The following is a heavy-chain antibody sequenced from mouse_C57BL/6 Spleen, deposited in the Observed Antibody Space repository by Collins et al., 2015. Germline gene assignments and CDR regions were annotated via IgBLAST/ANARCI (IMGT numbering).Heavy chain of an antibody. D-gene: IGHD3-3*01. CDR3: ARGRDGFVY. CDR2: IDPSDTYT. J-gene: IGHJ3*01. Sequence: LQQPGAELVRPGTSVNLSCKASGYTFTSYWMHWVKQRPGQGLEWIGVIDPSDTYTNSNQKFKGKATLTVDTSSSTAYMQLSSLTSEDSAVYYCARGRDGFVYWGQGTLVTVSA. CDR1: GYTFTSYW. V-gene: IGHV1-59*01.